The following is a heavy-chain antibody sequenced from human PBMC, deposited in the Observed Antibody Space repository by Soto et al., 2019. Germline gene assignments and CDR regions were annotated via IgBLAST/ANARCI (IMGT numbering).Heavy chain of an antibody. J-gene: IGHJ4*02. CDR2: MYWDDVK. Sequence: QITLKESGPTLVKPTQTLTLTCTLPGFSLSTSGVGVGRIRQSPGKALEWLAVMYWDDVKHYSPSLERRLTITKDTSESEVVLTMANMDPVDTATYYCARKGSGDYALDYWGQGILVTVSS. D-gene: IGHD4-17*01. CDR1: GFSLSTSGVG. V-gene: IGHV2-5*02. CDR3: ARKGSGDYALDY.